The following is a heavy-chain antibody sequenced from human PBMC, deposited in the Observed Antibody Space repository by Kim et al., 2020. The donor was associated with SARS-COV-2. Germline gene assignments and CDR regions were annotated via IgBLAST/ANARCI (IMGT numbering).Heavy chain of an antibody. Sequence: SETLSLTCIFPGGFTSSGYYYWGWIRQPPGKGLEWIGSIYYSGSTYYNPSLKSRVTISADMSKNQFSLNLNSVTAADTAVYYCGRAPDYWGQGTLVTVSS. J-gene: IGHJ4*02. CDR3: GRAPDY. CDR2: IYYSGST. CDR1: GGFTSSGYYY. V-gene: IGHV4-39*07.